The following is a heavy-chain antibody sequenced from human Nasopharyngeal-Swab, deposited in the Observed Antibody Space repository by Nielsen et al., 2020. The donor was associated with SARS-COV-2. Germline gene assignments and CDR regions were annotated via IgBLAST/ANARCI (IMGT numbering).Heavy chain of an antibody. CDR1: GFTFSSYA. V-gene: IGHV3-30*18. CDR3: AKDLAGDGYNWGYFDY. J-gene: IGHJ4*02. CDR2: ISYDGSNK. Sequence: GESLKISCAASGFTFSSYAMSWVRQAPGKGLEWVAVISYDGSNKYYADSVKGRFTISRDNSKNTLYLQMNSLRAEDTAVYYCAKDLAGDGYNWGYFDYWGQGTLVTVSS. D-gene: IGHD5-24*01.